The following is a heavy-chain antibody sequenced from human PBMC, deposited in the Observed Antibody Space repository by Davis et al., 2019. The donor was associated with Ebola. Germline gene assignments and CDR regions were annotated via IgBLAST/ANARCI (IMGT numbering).Heavy chain of an antibody. CDR3: AKDTRGGLSAVQGVIFDS. Sequence: SLKISCAASGFTFDDFGMHWVRQVPGKGLEWVAGISSHSDQINYSDSVEGRFTVSRDNFKNSLDLQMNSLRSEDTALYFCAKDTRGGLSAVQGVIFDSWGQGVLVTVSS. CDR2: ISSHSDQI. V-gene: IGHV3-9*01. J-gene: IGHJ4*02. CDR1: GFTFDDFG. D-gene: IGHD3-10*01.